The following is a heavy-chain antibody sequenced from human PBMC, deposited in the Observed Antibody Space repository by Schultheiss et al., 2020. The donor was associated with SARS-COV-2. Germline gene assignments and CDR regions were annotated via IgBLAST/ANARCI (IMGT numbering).Heavy chain of an antibody. Sequence: GGSLRLSCAASGFTFSSYWMSWVRQAPGKGLEWVANIKQDGSEKYYVDSVKGRFTISRDNAKNSLYLQMNSLRAEDTAVYYCARDQVVVHYGMDVGGQGTTVTVSS. CDR1: GFTFSSYW. J-gene: IGHJ6*02. CDR3: ARDQVVVHYGMDV. V-gene: IGHV3-7*01. CDR2: IKQDGSEK. D-gene: IGHD2-2*01.